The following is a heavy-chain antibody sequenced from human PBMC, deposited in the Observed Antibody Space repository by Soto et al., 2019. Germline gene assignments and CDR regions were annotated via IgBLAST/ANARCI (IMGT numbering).Heavy chain of an antibody. D-gene: IGHD3-10*01. CDR1: GGSFSGYY. CDR2: INHSGST. V-gene: IGHV4-34*01. J-gene: IGHJ3*02. Sequence: SQTLSLTCAVYGGSFSGYYWSWIRQPPGKGLEWIGEINHSGSTNYNPSLKSRVTISVDTSKNQFSRKLSSVTAADTAVYYCAREGGSMVRGDDAFDIWGQGTMVTVSS. CDR3: AREGGSMVRGDDAFDI.